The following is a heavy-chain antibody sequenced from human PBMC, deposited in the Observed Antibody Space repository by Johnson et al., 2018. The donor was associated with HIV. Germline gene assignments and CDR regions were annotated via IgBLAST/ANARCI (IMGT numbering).Heavy chain of an antibody. CDR1: GFTVSSNY. J-gene: IGHJ3*02. CDR2: ISYDGSNK. CDR3: AKDVVVAASGDAFDI. D-gene: IGHD2-15*01. V-gene: IGHV3-30*18. Sequence: VQLVESGGGVVQPGRSLRLSCAASGFTVSSNYMSWVRQAPGKGLEWVAVISYDGSNKYYADSVKGRFTISRDNSKNTLYLQMNSLRAEDTAVYYCAKDVVVAASGDAFDIWGQGTMVTVSS.